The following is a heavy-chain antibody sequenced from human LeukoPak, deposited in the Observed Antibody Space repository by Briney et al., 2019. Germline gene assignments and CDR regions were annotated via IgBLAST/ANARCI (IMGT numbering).Heavy chain of an antibody. CDR2: XXXSXST. V-gene: IGHV4-61*10. CDR1: GGSISSANDY. CDR3: XXXXXXXXXGXXXXXDY. Sequence: SETLSLTCTVSGGSISSANDYWSWIRQPAGMGLEWIXXXXXSXSTNYNPSXXXRVTISLDRSKNQFSLKLSPVTAADAAVYYXXXXXXXXXXGXXXXXDYWGQGTLVT. J-gene: IGHJ4*02.